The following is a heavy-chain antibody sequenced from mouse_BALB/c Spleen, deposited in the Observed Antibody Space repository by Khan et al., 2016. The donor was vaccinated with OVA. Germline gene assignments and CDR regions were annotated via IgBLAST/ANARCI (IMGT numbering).Heavy chain of an antibody. Sequence: EVQLQEPGPGLVKPSQSLSLTCTVTGYSITSDYAWNWIRQFPGNKLEWMGYISYSGNTNYNTSLKSRISITRDTSKNQFFLQLNSVTTEDTATYFCARIYGGDFDYWAKAPLSQSPQ. CDR3: ARIYGGDFDY. CDR1: GYSITSDYA. D-gene: IGHD1-1*01. CDR2: ISYSGNT. J-gene: IGHJ2*01. V-gene: IGHV3-2*02.